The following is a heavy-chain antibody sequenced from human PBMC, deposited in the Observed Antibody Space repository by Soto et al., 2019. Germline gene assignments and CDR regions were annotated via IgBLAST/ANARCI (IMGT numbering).Heavy chain of an antibody. CDR1: GFNFNSYT. V-gene: IGHV3-21*01. Sequence: EVQLVESAGGLVKPGGSLRLSLAASGFNFNSYTINWVRQATGKLLEWLSSNRRSGYIFSTDSVRGRFTISRDNSKNSGYLQIDSLRGEDTVVNVSARDFRGGSCYACMYVRGQGTTVTVSS. D-gene: IGHD2-15*01. CDR3: ARDFRGGSCYACMYV. J-gene: IGHJ6*02. CDR2: NRRSGYI.